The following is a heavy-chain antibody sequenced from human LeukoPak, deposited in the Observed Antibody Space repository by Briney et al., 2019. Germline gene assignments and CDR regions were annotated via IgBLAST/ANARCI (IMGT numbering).Heavy chain of an antibody. CDR3: AKDLHYRSGIDY. Sequence: GGSLRLFCAASGFNFGPNAMSWVRQAPGKGLEWVSGIGGDGRSFYTDSVKGRFTISRDNSKNTLFLQMSSLTAEDTAIYYCAKDLHYRSGIDYWGQGTLVTVSS. CDR1: GFNFGPNA. CDR2: IGGDGRS. D-gene: IGHD3-3*02. J-gene: IGHJ4*02. V-gene: IGHV3-23*01.